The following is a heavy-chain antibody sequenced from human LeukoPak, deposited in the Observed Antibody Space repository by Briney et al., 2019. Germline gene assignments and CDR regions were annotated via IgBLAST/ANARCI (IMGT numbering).Heavy chain of an antibody. CDR2: INHSGST. V-gene: IGHV4-34*01. CDR1: GGSFSGYY. CDR3: ARAVTMVRGVIGRRYYCGMDV. D-gene: IGHD3-10*01. J-gene: IGHJ6*02. Sequence: SETLSLTCAVYGGSFSGYYWSWIRQPPGKGLEWIGEINHSGSTNYNPSLKSRVTISVDTSKNQFSPKLSSVTAADTAVYYCARAVTMVRGVIGRRYYCGMDVWGQGTTVTVSS.